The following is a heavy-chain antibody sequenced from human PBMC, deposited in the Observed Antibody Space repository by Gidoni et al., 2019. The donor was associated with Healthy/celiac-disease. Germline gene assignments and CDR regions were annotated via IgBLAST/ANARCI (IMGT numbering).Heavy chain of an antibody. V-gene: IGHV3-11*01. Sequence: QVQLVESGGGLVKPGGSLRLSCAASGFPFSDYYMSWIRQAPGNGREWVSYISSSGSTIYYAYAVKGRFTISRNNAKNSLCLKMNSLGAEDTAVYYCARDLKEVLWFGEGRAVDYWGQGTLVTVSS. D-gene: IGHD3-10*01. J-gene: IGHJ4*02. CDR3: ARDLKEVLWFGEGRAVDY. CDR2: ISSSGSTI. CDR1: GFPFSDYY.